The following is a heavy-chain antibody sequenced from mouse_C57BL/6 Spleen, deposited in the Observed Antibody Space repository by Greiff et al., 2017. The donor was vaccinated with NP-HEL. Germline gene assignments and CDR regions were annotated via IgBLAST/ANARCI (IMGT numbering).Heavy chain of an antibody. J-gene: IGHJ1*03. Sequence: QVQLQQPGTELVKPGASVKLSCKASGYTFTSYWMHWVKQRPGQGLEWIGNINPSNGGTNYNEKFKSKATLTVDKSSSTAYMQLSSLTSEDSAVYYCAKGGIYYYGSSWYFDVWGTGTTVTVSS. D-gene: IGHD1-1*01. V-gene: IGHV1-53*01. CDR3: AKGGIYYYGSSWYFDV. CDR1: GYTFTSYW. CDR2: INPSNGGT.